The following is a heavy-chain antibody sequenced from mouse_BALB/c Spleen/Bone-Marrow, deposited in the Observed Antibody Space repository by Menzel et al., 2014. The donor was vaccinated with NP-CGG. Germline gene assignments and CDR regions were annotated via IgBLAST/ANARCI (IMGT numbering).Heavy chain of an antibody. CDR2: ISSGSSTI. D-gene: IGHD3-1*01. CDR1: GFTFSSFG. CDR3: ARGAARATWFAY. V-gene: IGHV5-17*02. Sequence: EVMLVESGGGLVQPGGSRKLSCAASGFTFSSFGMHWVRQAPEKGLEWVAYISSGSSTIYYADTVKGRFTISRDNPKNTLFLQMTSLRSEDTAVYYCARGAARATWFAYWGQGTLVTVSA. J-gene: IGHJ3*01.